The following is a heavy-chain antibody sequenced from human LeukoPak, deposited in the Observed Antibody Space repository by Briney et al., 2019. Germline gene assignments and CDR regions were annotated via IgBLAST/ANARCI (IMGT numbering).Heavy chain of an antibody. CDR1: GFSFTTYW. CDR2: ISEDGSVK. V-gene: IGHV3-7*01. D-gene: IGHD2-2*01. J-gene: IGHJ4*02. CDR3: VGEAPGY. Sequence: GGSLILSCAASGFSFTTYWMTWIRQAPEKGLEWVAHISEDGSVKYYIDSVKGRLTISRDNAKNSVYLQMNDLRVEDPAVYYCVGEAPGYWGQGALVTVSS.